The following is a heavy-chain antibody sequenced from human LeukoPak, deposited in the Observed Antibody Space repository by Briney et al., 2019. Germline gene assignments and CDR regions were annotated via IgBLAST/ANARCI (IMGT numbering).Heavy chain of an antibody. V-gene: IGHV3-7*01. D-gene: IGHD6-13*01. J-gene: IGHJ4*02. Sequence: GGSLRLSCAASGFTFSTYEMNWVRQAPGKGLEWVANIKQDGSEKYYVDSVKGRFTISRDNAKNSLYLQMNSLRAEDTAVYYCARDWASSSWFQDWGQGTLVTVSS. CDR1: GFTFSTYE. CDR2: IKQDGSEK. CDR3: ARDWASSSWFQD.